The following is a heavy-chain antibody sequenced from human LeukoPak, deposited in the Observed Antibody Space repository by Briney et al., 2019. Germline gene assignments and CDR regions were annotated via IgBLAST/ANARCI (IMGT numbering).Heavy chain of an antibody. CDR1: GGPISSYY. CDR2: ISYSGNT. D-gene: IGHD3-10*01. Sequence: SETLSLTCTVSGGPISSYYWSWIRQPPGKGLEFIGYISYSGNTNSNPSLASRVTISLDTSKNQFSLKLSSVTAADTALYYCARLRARNGSGSSNWFDPWGQGTLVTASS. CDR3: ARLRARNGSGSSNWFDP. V-gene: IGHV4-59*08. J-gene: IGHJ5*02.